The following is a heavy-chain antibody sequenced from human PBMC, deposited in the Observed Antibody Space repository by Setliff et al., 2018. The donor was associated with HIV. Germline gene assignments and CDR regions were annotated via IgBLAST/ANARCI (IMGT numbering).Heavy chain of an antibody. Sequence: PSETLSLTCTVSGGSISHYYWNWIRQSPGKGLEWIGHIYTSGSTKFNPSLKSRVIISLDTSKEDFFLRLSSATAADTAVYYCARQREVYGTVYYYYMDVWGKGTTVTVSS. CDR1: GGSISHYY. D-gene: IGHD4-17*01. CDR2: IYTSGST. CDR3: ARQREVYGTVYYYYMDV. J-gene: IGHJ6*03. V-gene: IGHV4-59*08.